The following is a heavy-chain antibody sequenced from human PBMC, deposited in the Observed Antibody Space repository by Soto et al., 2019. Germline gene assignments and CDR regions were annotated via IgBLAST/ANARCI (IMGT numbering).Heavy chain of an antibody. CDR1: GGSISSGGYS. V-gene: IGHV4-30-2*01. J-gene: IGHJ4*02. Sequence: SETLSLTCAVSGGSISSGGYSWSWIRQPPGKGLEWIGYIYHSGSTYYNPSLKSRVTISVDRSKNQFSLKLSSVTAADTAVYYCARGEAHIPGSGSYFDYWGQGTLVTVSS. CDR2: IYHSGST. D-gene: IGHD1-26*01. CDR3: ARGEAHIPGSGSYFDY.